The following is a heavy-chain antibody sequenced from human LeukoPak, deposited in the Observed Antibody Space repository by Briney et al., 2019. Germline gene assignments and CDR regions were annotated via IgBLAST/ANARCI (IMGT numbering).Heavy chain of an antibody. D-gene: IGHD1-1*01. J-gene: IGHJ1*01. V-gene: IGHV3-7*01. CDR2: ISNGGYPT. Sequence: GGSLRLSCVASGYTFSHYWMSWVRQTPGKGLEWVASISNGGYPTYYVDSVRGRFTISRDDARNSLYLQMNSLRAEDTAVYYCARGPSVPTYFQHWGQGTLVTVSS. CDR1: GYTFSHYW. CDR3: ARGPSVPTYFQH.